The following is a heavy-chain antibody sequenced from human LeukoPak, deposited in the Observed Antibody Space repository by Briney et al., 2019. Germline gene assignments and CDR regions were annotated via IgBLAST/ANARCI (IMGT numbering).Heavy chain of an antibody. CDR3: ANLLGEQLAA. V-gene: IGHV3-30*18. D-gene: IGHD6-6*01. J-gene: IGHJ5*02. CDR1: GFTFSSYG. Sequence: TGGSLRLSCAASGFTFSSYGMHWVRQAPGKGLEWVAVISYDGSNKYYADSVKGRFTISRDNSKNTLYLQMNSLRAEDTAVYYCANLLGEQLAAWGQGTLVTVSS. CDR2: ISYDGSNK.